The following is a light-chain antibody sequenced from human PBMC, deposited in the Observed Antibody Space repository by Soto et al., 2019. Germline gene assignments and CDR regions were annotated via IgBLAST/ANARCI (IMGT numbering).Light chain of an antibody. J-gene: IGLJ3*02. CDR3: GTWDSSLSAWV. V-gene: IGLV1-51*01. CDR1: ISNIENNY. Sequence: QSVLTQPPSVSAAPGQKVTISCSGSISNIENNYVSWYQQFPGTAPKLLIYDNNKRPSGIPDRYSGSKSGTSATLGITGLQIGDEADYYCGTWDSSLSAWVFGGGTKLTVL. CDR2: DNN.